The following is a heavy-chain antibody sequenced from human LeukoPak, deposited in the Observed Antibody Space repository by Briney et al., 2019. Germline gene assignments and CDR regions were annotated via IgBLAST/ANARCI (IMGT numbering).Heavy chain of an antibody. CDR2: IKQDGSEK. V-gene: IGHV3-7*01. D-gene: IGHD3-10*01. J-gene: IGHJ4*02. Sequence: GGSLRLSCAASGFTVSSNYMSWVRQAPGKGLEWVADIKQDGSEKYYVDSVKGRFTISRDNANNSLYLQMNSLRAEDTAVYYCARTMAGWFGIHSFDSWGQGTLVTVSS. CDR1: GFTVSSNY. CDR3: ARTMAGWFGIHSFDS.